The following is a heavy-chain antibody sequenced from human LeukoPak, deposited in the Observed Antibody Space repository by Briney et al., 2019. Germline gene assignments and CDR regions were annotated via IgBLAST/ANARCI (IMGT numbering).Heavy chain of an antibody. V-gene: IGHV4-59*01. D-gene: IGHD5-24*01. CDR2: IYYSGST. Sequence: SETLSLTCTVSGGSISSYYWSWIRQPPGKGLEWIGYIYYSGSTNYNPSPKSRVTISVDTSKNQFSLKLSSVTAADTAAYYCARVKDGYNSYYYYYMDVWGKGTTVTVSS. CDR3: ARVKDGYNSYYYYYMDV. CDR1: GGSISSYY. J-gene: IGHJ6*03.